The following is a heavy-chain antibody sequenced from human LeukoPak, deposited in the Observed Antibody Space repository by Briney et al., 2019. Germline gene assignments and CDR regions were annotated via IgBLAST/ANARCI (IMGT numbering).Heavy chain of an antibody. CDR1: GFTFSSYG. Sequence: GGSLRLSCAASGFTFSSYGMHWVRQAPGKGLEWVAVILYDGSNKYYVDSVKGRFTISRDNSKNTLYLQMNSLRAEDTAVYYCAREGSSVLGYYYYMDVWGKGTTVTVSS. CDR3: AREGSSVLGYYYYMDV. CDR2: ILYDGSNK. J-gene: IGHJ6*03. V-gene: IGHV3-30*03. D-gene: IGHD1-26*01.